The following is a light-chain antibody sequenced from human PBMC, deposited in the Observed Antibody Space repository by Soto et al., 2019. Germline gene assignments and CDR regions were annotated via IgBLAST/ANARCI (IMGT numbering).Light chain of an antibody. CDR3: QQSNDWPLA. CDR2: GAS. V-gene: IGKV3-15*01. J-gene: IGKJ4*01. CDR1: QSVNSN. Sequence: EIVKTQSPASLSVSPGERATLSCRASQSVNSNLAWYQQKPGQAPRPLIYGASTRATGIPARFSGSASGTEFTLTISSLQSEDFAVYYCQQSNDWPLAFGGGTKVEIK.